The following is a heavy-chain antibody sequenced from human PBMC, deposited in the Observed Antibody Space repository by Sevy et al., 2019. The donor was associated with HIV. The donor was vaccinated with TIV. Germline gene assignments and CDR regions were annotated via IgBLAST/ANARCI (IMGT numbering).Heavy chain of an antibody. V-gene: IGHV1-2*02. D-gene: IGHD2-2*02. J-gene: IGHJ4*02. Sequence: ASVKVSCKASGYTFTDYFLHWVRQAPGQGLEWMGWNNPHSGGKIFAQKFQGRVAMTRDTSISTAYLDLGRLRFDDTAVYYCARGYTGHEEGDYWGQGTLVTVSS. CDR3: ARGYTGHEEGDY. CDR1: GYTFTDYF. CDR2: NNPHSGGK.